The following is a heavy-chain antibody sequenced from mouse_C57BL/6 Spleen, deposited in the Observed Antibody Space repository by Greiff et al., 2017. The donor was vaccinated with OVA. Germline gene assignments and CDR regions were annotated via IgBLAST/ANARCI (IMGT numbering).Heavy chain of an antibody. D-gene: IGHD3-2*02. CDR1: GYSFTGYY. J-gene: IGHJ4*01. CDR2: INPSTGGT. Sequence: EVQLQQSGPELVKPGASVKISCKASGYSFTGYYMNWVKQSPEKSLEWIGEINPSTGGTTYNQKFKAKATLTVDKSSSTAYMQLSSLTSEDSAVYYCARRAAQEAMDYWGQGTSVTVSS. CDR3: ARRAAQEAMDY. V-gene: IGHV1-42*01.